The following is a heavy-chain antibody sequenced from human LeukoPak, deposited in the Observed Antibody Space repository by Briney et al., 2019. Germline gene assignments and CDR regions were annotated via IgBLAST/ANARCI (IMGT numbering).Heavy chain of an antibody. D-gene: IGHD3-3*01. J-gene: IGHJ3*01. CDR3: ARTPRRDDFWSGYPIDDAFHV. Sequence: SETLSHTCAVYGGSFSDYYWSWIRQPPGKGLEWIGEINHSGSTNYNPSLKSRVTISVDTSRNQFSLELSSVTAADTAVYYCARTPRRDDFWSGYPIDDAFHVWGQGTMVTVSS. CDR2: INHSGST. V-gene: IGHV4-34*01. CDR1: GGSFSDYY.